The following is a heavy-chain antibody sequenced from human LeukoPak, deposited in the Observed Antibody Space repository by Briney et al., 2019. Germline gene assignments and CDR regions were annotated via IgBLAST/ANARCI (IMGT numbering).Heavy chain of an antibody. V-gene: IGHV5-51*01. CDR1: GYSFTSYW. Sequence: GESLKISCKGSGYSFTSYWIGWVRQMPGKGLEWMGIIYPGDSDTRYSPSFQGQVTISVDKSINTAYLQWSSLKASDTAMYYCACAYRSSGSKYYFDYWGQGTLVTVSS. CDR3: ACAYRSSGSKYYFDY. D-gene: IGHD1-26*01. CDR2: IYPGDSDT. J-gene: IGHJ4*02.